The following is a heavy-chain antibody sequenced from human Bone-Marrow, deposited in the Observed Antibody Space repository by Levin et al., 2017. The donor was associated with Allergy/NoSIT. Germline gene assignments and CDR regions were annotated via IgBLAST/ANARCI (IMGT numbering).Heavy chain of an antibody. J-gene: IGHJ4*02. CDR2: TSYGGVTP. V-gene: IGHV3-23*01. CDR3: DKERWRQFGAPVDY. D-gene: IGHD5-24*01. Sequence: KGLXWVSGTSYGGVTPYSADSVKGRFTTTGDNSKNTVYLQMNGLRVEDTAIYYCDKERWRQFGAPVDYWGQGTLVTVSS.